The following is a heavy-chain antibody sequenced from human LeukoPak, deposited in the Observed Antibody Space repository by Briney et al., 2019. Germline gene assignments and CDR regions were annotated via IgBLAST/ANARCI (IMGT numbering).Heavy chain of an antibody. J-gene: IGHJ4*02. D-gene: IGHD4-23*01. Sequence: SETLSLTCNVSGGSMSTNYWSWIRQPPGKGLEWIGYIYYSGSTNYNPSLKSRVTISVDTSKSQFSLKLNSVTAADTAVYYCARGTTVLTYWGRGSLVTVSS. CDR3: ARGTTVLTY. V-gene: IGHV4-59*01. CDR1: GGSMSTNY. CDR2: IYYSGST.